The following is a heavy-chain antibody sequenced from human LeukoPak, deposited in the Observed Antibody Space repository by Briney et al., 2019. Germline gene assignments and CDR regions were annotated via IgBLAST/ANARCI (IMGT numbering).Heavy chain of an antibody. D-gene: IGHD3-16*01. CDR1: GFTFGDYA. Sequence: GGSLRLSCTASGFTFGDYAMSWIRQAPGKGLEWVAVMSYDGSNKYYADSVKGRFTISRDNSKNTLYLRMNSLRAEDTAVYYCANVFGLFGYWGQGTLVTVSS. CDR3: ANVFGLFGY. CDR2: MSYDGSNK. V-gene: IGHV3-30-3*02. J-gene: IGHJ4*02.